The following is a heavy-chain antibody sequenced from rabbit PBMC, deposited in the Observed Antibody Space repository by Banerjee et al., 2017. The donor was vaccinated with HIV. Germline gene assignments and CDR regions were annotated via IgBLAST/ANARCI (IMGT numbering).Heavy chain of an antibody. D-gene: IGHD5-1*01. CDR1: GFSFSSNYY. Sequence: QSLEESGGDLVKPGASLTLACKASGFSFSSNYYMCWVRQAPGKGLEWIACIYGGSTGNTYYANWAKGRFTISKTSSTTVTLQMTSLTAADTATYFCARAGGSAGDGYGPTYFNLWGQG. CDR3: ARAGGSAGDGYGPTYFNL. V-gene: IGHV1S40*01. J-gene: IGHJ4*01. CDR2: IYGGSTGNT.